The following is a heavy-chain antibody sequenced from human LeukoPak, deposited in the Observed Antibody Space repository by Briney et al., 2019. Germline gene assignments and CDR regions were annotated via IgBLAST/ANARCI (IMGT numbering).Heavy chain of an antibody. Sequence: ASVNVSCKASGYTFTSYAMHWVRQAPGQRLEWMGWINAGNGNTKYSQKFQGRVTITRDTSASTAYMELSSLRSEDTAVYYCARSYCSSTSCYRGYYYGMDVWGQGTTVTVSS. D-gene: IGHD2-2*02. CDR3: ARSYCSSTSCYRGYYYGMDV. J-gene: IGHJ6*02. CDR2: INAGNGNT. CDR1: GYTFTSYA. V-gene: IGHV1-3*01.